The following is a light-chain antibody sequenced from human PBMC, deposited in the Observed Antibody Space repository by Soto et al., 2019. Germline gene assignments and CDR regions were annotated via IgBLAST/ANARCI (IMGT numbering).Light chain of an antibody. V-gene: IGKV1-12*01. Sequence: DIQMTQSPSSVSASVGDRVTITCRASQGIDNWLAWYQQKPGKAPELLIYAASNLHSGVPSRFSGSGSGTDFTLTISSLQPEDSATYYCQQVYSFPWTFGQGTKVEIK. CDR2: AAS. CDR3: QQVYSFPWT. CDR1: QGIDNW. J-gene: IGKJ1*01.